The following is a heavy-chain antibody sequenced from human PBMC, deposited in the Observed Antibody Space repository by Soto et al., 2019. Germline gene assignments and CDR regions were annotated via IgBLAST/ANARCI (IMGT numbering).Heavy chain of an antibody. V-gene: IGHV4-34*01. CDR2: VNDGGRP. D-gene: IGHD2-15*01. CDR3: ARGQVVAAQH. CDR1: GGSISSYY. J-gene: IGHJ4*02. Sequence: PSETLSLTCTVSGGSISSYYWSWIRQPPGKGLEWIGEVNDGGRPNYSVSLKSRLTISLDTSKNQFSLKLSSVTAADTAVYYCARGQVVAAQHWGQGTLVTVSS.